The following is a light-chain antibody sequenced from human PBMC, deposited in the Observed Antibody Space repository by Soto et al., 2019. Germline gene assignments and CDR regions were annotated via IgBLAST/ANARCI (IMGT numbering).Light chain of an antibody. CDR3: QQYNSYWT. J-gene: IGKJ1*01. CDR1: QSISSW. CDR2: KAS. V-gene: IGKV1-5*03. Sequence: DIQLTQSPSTLSASVGDRVTLTCRASQSISSWLAWYQQKPGKAPKLLIYKASSLESGVPSRLSGSGSGTEFTLTISSMQPDDFATYYCQQYNSYWTFGQGTKVDIK.